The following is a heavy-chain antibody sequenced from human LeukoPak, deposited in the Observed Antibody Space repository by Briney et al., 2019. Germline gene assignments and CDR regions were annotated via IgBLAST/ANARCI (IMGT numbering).Heavy chain of an antibody. Sequence: ASVKVSCKASGYPFINYAITWVRQAPGQGLEWMGWISTYNGHTNYAQNLQGRVTMSTDTSTSTVYMELSSLRSEDTAVYYCARGGLRPETLVDYWGQGTLATVSS. CDR2: ISTYNGHT. V-gene: IGHV1-18*01. J-gene: IGHJ4*02. CDR3: ARGGLRPETLVDY. CDR1: GYPFINYA. D-gene: IGHD4-17*01.